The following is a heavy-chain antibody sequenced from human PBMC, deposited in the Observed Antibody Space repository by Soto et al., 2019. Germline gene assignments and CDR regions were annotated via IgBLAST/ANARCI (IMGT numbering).Heavy chain of an antibody. D-gene: IGHD6-13*01. CDR3: ARDNFGAAAGAGY. CDR2: ISSSSSYT. J-gene: IGHJ4*02. V-gene: IGHV3-11*05. Sequence: GGSLRLSCAASGFSFSNYAMSWIRQAPGKGLEWVSYISSSSSYTNYADSVKGRFTISRDNAKNSLYLQMNSLRAEDTAVYYCARDNFGAAAGAGYWGQGTLVTVSS. CDR1: GFSFSNYA.